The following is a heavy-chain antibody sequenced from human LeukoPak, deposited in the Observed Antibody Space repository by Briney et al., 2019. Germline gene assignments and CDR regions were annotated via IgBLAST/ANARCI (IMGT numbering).Heavy chain of an antibody. CDR1: GYTFSNYD. CDR2: INPNSGNT. Sequence: GASVKVSCKASGYTFSNYDINWVRQATGQGPEWMGWINPNSGNTGYAQKFQGRVTMTRNTSITTAYMELSSLTSEDTAVYYCTRNWGEFDPWGQGTLVTVSS. V-gene: IGHV1-8*01. D-gene: IGHD7-27*01. J-gene: IGHJ5*02. CDR3: TRNWGEFDP.